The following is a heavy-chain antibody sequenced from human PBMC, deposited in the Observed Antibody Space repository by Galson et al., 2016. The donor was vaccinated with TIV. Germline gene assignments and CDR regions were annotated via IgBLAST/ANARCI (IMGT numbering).Heavy chain of an antibody. J-gene: IGHJ6*02. CDR1: GLSVSINY. Sequence: SLRLSCAASGLSVSINYMTWVRQAPRKGLEWVSPISDGGKTSYSASVKGRFTISRDNSKNTLYLHMNRLRVDDTGVYYCARERVVDATYYYYYYGMDVWGQGTAVTVSS. D-gene: IGHD2-15*01. V-gene: IGHV3-66*02. CDR3: ARERVVDATYYYYYYGMDV. CDR2: ISDGGKT.